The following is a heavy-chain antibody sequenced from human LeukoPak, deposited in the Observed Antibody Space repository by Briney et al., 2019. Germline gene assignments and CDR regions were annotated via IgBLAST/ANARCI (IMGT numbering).Heavy chain of an antibody. V-gene: IGHV4-59*01. Sequence: SETLSLTCTVSGGYISSYYWSWIRQPPGKGLEWIGYIYYSGSTNYNPSLKSRVTISVDTSKNQFSLKLSSVTAADTAVYYCARSGGYSYGYYYGMDVWGKGTTVTVSS. J-gene: IGHJ6*04. CDR2: IYYSGST. D-gene: IGHD5-18*01. CDR1: GGYISSYY. CDR3: ARSGGYSYGYYYGMDV.